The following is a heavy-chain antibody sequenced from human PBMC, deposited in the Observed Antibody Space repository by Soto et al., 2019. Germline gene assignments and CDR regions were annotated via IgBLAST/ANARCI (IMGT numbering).Heavy chain of an antibody. J-gene: IGHJ4*02. CDR3: ARDQFSRRWLQPPGFDY. CDR1: GFTFSSYA. CDR2: ISYDGSNK. D-gene: IGHD5-12*01. V-gene: IGHV3-30-3*01. Sequence: GGSLRLSCAASGFTFSSYAMHWVRQAPGKGLEWVAVISYDGSNKYYADSVKGRFTISRDNSKNTLYLQMNSLRAEDTAVYYCARDQFSRRWLQPPGFDYWGQGTLVTVSS.